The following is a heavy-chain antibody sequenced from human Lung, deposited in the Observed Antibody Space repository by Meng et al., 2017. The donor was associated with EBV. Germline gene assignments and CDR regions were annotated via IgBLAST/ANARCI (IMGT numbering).Heavy chain of an antibody. CDR3: ARGGTSSAPFDY. Sequence: QVQLQQWGAGLLKPSETLSLTCGVSGRSFSSSYWSWIRQPPGKGLEWIGQINYSGITNYNPSLKSRLTISVDTSKNQFSLSLNSVTAADTAVYYCARGGTSSAPFDYWGQETLVTVSS. D-gene: IGHD2-2*01. J-gene: IGHJ4*02. V-gene: IGHV4-34*01. CDR1: GRSFSSSY. CDR2: INYSGIT.